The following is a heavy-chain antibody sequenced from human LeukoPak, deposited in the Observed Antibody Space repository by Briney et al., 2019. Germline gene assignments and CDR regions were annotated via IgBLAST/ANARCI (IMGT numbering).Heavy chain of an antibody. Sequence: PSETLSLTCTVSGGSISSSSYYWGWIRQPPGKGLEWIGSIYYSGSTYYNPSLKSRVTISVDTSKNQFSLKLSSMTAADTAVYYCARHRSNENWFDPWGQGTLVTVSS. J-gene: IGHJ5*02. CDR3: ARHRSNENWFDP. CDR1: GGSISSSSYY. CDR2: IYYSGST. V-gene: IGHV4-39*01.